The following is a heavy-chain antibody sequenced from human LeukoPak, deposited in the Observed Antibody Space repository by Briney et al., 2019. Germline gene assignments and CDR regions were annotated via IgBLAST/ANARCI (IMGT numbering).Heavy chain of an antibody. V-gene: IGHV3-7*01. J-gene: IGHJ1*01. D-gene: IGHD5-12*01. Sequence: GGSLRLSCAASGFTFSTYWMTWVRQAPGKGLEWVANIKEDGSREYYVDSVKGRFTISRDNAKNSLYLQMDSLTAEDTAVYYCARDSPGYGAYVSRGQGTLVSVSS. CDR3: ARDSPGYGAYVS. CDR2: IKEDGSRE. CDR1: GFTFSTYW.